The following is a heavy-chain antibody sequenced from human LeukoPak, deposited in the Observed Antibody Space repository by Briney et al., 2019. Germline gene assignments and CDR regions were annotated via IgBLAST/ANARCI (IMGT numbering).Heavy chain of an antibody. J-gene: IGHJ6*03. D-gene: IGHD2-15*01. CDR3: VRDYPGQVVVAATSSYYYYYMDV. Sequence: ASVKVSCKASGYTFTSYYMHWVRQAPGQGLEWMGIINPSGGSTSYAQKFQGRVTMTRDTSTSTVYMELSSLRSEDTAVYYCVRDYPGQVVVAATSSYYYYYMDVWGKGTTVTVSS. CDR1: GYTFTSYY. V-gene: IGHV1-46*01. CDR2: INPSGGST.